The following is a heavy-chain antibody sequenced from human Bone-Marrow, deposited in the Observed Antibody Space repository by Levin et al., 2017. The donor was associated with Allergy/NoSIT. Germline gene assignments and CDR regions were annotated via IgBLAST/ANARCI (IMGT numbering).Heavy chain of an antibody. CDR2: ISSGAATK. Sequence: RSGGSLRLSCAASGFTFNSYEMNWVRQAPGKGLEWVSFISSGAATKYYADSVKGRFTISRDNAKNSLYLQMNSLRAEDTALYYCARDGGDGSGWLGPIDYWGRGTQVTVSS. CDR1: GFTFNSYE. J-gene: IGHJ4*02. D-gene: IGHD6-19*01. CDR3: ARDGGDGSGWLGPIDY. V-gene: IGHV3-48*03.